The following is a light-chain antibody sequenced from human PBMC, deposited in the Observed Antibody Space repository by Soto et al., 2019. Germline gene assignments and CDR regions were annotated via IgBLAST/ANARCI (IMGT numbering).Light chain of an antibody. V-gene: IGKV1-5*01. CDR3: QQYNDYWTT. J-gene: IGKJ2*01. CDR2: DAS. Sequence: DIQMTQSPSTLSASVGDRVTITCRASQSISSWLAWYQQKPGKAPKLLIYDASSLESGVPSRFSGSGSGTEVSLTVSSLQPDDFATYYCQQYNDYWTTFGQGTKLEIK. CDR1: QSISSW.